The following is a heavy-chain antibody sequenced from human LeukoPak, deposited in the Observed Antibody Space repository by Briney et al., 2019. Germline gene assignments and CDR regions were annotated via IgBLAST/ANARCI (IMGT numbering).Heavy chain of an antibody. CDR1: GGSISSGGYY. V-gene: IGHV4-31*03. D-gene: IGHD4-17*01. CDR2: IYYSGST. CDR3: ARGDGDFLGVDY. Sequence: PSETLSLTCTVSGGSISSGGYYWSWIRQHPGKGLEWIGYIYYSGSTYYNPSLKSRVTISVDTSKNQFSLKLSSVTAADTAVYYCARGDGDFLGVDYWGQGTLVTVSS. J-gene: IGHJ4*02.